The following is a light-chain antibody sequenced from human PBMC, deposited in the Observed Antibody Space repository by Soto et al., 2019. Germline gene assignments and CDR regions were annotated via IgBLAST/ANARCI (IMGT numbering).Light chain of an antibody. CDR2: GNS. CDR1: SSNIGAGYD. Sequence: QSVLTQLPSVCGSPGQRGTISCTGSSSNIGAGYDVNWYQQLPGTAPKLLIYGNSNRPSGVPDRFSGSKSGTSASLAITGLQAEDEADYYCQSYDSSLSAVVFGGGTKLTVL. V-gene: IGLV1-40*01. CDR3: QSYDSSLSAVV. J-gene: IGLJ2*01.